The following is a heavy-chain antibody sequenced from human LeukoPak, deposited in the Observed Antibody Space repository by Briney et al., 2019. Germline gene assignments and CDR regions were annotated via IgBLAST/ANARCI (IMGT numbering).Heavy chain of an antibody. CDR2: ISGDGVST. J-gene: IGHJ4*02. CDR3: ARESGKFDY. CDR1: GLPISDFA. V-gene: IGHV3-43*02. Sequence: PGGSLRLSCVASGLPISDFAMHWVRQAPGKGLEWVSLISGDGVSTFYADSVKGRFSISRDNSKNSLSLEMNSLRTEDAGMYYCARESGKFDYWGQGTLVAVSS.